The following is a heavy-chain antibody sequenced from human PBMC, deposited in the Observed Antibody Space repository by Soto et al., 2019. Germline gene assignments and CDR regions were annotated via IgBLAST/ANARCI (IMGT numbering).Heavy chain of an antibody. CDR3: TTDTYYYGSSGFDY. V-gene: IGHV3-15*07. Sequence: SVSNAWMNWVRQAPGKGLEWVGRIKSKTDGGTTDYAAPVKGRFTISRDDSKNTLYLQMNSLKTEDTAVYYCTTDTYYYGSSGFDYWGQGTLVTVSS. CDR2: IKSKTDGGTT. D-gene: IGHD3-22*01. CDR1: SVSNAW. J-gene: IGHJ4*02.